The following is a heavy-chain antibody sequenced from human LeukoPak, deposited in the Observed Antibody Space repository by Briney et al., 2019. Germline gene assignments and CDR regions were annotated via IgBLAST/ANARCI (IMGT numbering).Heavy chain of an antibody. CDR2: IYYSGST. CDR3: ARHVSDYCSGPWYFDL. Sequence: PSETLSLTCTVSGGSISSSSYYWGWIRQPPGKGLEWIGSIYYSGSTYYNPSLKSRVTISVDTSKNQFSLKLSSVTAADTAVYYCARHVSDYCSGPWYFDLWGRGTLVTVSS. D-gene: IGHD3-10*01. V-gene: IGHV4-39*01. CDR1: GGSISSSSYY. J-gene: IGHJ2*01.